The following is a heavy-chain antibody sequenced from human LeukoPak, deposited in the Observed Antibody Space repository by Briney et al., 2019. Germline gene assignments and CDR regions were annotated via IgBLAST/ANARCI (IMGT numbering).Heavy chain of an antibody. CDR1: GFSFNNYA. CDR2: ISTNGGTT. V-gene: IGHV3-64*01. J-gene: IGHJ6*02. CDR3: AVGPSRYGFMDV. Sequence: GGSLRLSCAASGFSFNNYAMHWDRQAPGKGLEYVSAISTNGGTTYYANAVKGRFTISRDNSKNTLYLQMGSLRDEDMAVYYCAVGPSRYGFMDVWGQGTTVTVSS. D-gene: IGHD5-12*01.